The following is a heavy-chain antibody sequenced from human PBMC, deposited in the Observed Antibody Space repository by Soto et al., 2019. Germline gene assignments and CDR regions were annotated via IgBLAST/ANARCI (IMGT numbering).Heavy chain of an antibody. J-gene: IGHJ4*02. D-gene: IGHD1-26*01. CDR2: VYYSGST. Sequence: SETLSLTCTVSGDSVSSSNYYWGWIRQPPGKGLEWIGGVYYSGSTYYNPSLKSRVTMSVDTSKNQFSLKLSSVTAEDAVVYYCARHPTFRGWESYFDYGGRGTPVPVPS. CDR1: GDSVSSSNYY. CDR3: ARHPTFRGWESYFDY. V-gene: IGHV4-39*01.